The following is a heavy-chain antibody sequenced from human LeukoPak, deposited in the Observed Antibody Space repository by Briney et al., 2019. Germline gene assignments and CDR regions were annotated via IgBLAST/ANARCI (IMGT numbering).Heavy chain of an antibody. CDR2: IYYSGST. CDR3: ARHLYSGSYTPGYAFDI. J-gene: IGHJ3*02. CDR1: GGSISTYY. V-gene: IGHV4-59*08. D-gene: IGHD1-26*01. Sequence: SETLSLTCTVSGGSISTYYWNWIRQPPGKGLEWIGYIYYSGSTNYKPSLESRVTISIDTSKKQFSLILTSVTAADTAVYYCARHLYSGSYTPGYAFDIWGQGIMVTVSS.